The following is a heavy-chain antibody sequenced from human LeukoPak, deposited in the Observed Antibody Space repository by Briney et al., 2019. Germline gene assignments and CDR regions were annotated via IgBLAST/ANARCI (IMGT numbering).Heavy chain of an antibody. CDR2: IRYDGSNK. Sequence: GGSLRLSCAASGFTFSSYGMHWVRQAPGKGLEWVAFIRYDGSNKYYADSVKGRFTISRDNSKNTLYLQMNSLRAEDTAAYYCAKDHCTNGVCYNDYWGQGTLVTVSS. CDR1: GFTFSSYG. D-gene: IGHD2-8*01. CDR3: AKDHCTNGVCYNDY. J-gene: IGHJ4*02. V-gene: IGHV3-30*02.